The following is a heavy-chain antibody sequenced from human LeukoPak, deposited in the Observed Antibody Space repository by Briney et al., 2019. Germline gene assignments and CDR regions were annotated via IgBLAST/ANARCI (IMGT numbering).Heavy chain of an antibody. V-gene: IGHV3-23*01. CDR1: GFTFKNYA. Sequence: GGSLRLSCVASGFTFKNYAMTWVRQAPGKGLERVSGISGSGDTTYYADSGKGRFTISRDNSKNTLYLQMTNPRADDTAVYYCANAGSDTMRGYWGQGTPVTVSS. CDR3: ANAGSDTMRGY. CDR2: ISGSGDTT. D-gene: IGHD3-22*01. J-gene: IGHJ4*02.